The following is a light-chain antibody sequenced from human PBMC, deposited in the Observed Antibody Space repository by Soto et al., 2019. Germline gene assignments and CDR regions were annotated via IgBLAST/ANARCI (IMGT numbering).Light chain of an antibody. Sequence: EVVLTQSPATLSLAPGERATLSCRASQFLSSYLAWYQQKPGQPPRLLIYDTSNRATGIPARFSGSRSGTDFTLTISSLEPEDFGVYFCHQRNKFGQWTRLEIK. CDR2: DTS. J-gene: IGKJ5*01. CDR1: QFLSSY. V-gene: IGKV3-11*01. CDR3: HQRNK.